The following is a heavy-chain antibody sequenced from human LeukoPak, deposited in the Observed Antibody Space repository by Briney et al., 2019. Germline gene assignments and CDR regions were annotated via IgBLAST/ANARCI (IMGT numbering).Heavy chain of an antibody. V-gene: IGHV1-18*01. CDR3: ARAGTTLLPDY. CDR2: ISAHNGNT. CDR1: GYTFTSYG. J-gene: IGHJ4*02. D-gene: IGHD4-11*01. Sequence: ASVKVSCKASGYTFTSYGISWVRQAPGQGLQWMGWISAHNGNTNCAQKLQGRVTMTTDTSTSTVYMEVRSLRSDDTAVYYCARAGTTLLPDYWGQGTLVTVSS.